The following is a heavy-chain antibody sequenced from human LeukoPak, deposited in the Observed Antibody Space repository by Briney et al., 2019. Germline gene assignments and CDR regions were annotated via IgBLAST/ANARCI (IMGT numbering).Heavy chain of an antibody. D-gene: IGHD3-22*01. V-gene: IGHV4-38-2*02. Sequence: PSETLSLTCTVSGYSISSGYNWAWIRQPPGKGLEWIGSIYHCGSTYYNPSLKSRVTISVDTSKNQFSLKLRSVTAADTAVYYCARVVQSTDSSGFYLPEYFQHWGQGTLVTVSS. CDR1: GYSISSGYN. CDR3: ARVVQSTDSSGFYLPEYFQH. J-gene: IGHJ1*01. CDR2: IYHCGST.